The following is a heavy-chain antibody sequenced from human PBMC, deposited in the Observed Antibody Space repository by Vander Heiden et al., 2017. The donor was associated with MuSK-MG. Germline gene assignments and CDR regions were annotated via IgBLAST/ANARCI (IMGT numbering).Heavy chain of an antibody. J-gene: IGHJ4*02. CDR1: GFTFSRYA. CDR2: ISGSGGST. Sequence: EVQLLESGGGLVQPGGSLRLSCAASGFTFSRYAMGWGRQAPGKGLEWVSAISGSGGSTYYADSVKGRFTISRDNSKNTLYLQMNSLRAEDTAVYYCAKDRVLRFLEWLLPDYFDYWGQGTLVTVSS. V-gene: IGHV3-23*01. D-gene: IGHD3-3*01. CDR3: AKDRVLRFLEWLLPDYFDY.